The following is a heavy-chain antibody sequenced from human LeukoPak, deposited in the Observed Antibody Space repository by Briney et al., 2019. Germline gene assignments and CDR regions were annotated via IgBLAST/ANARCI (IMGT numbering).Heavy chain of an antibody. D-gene: IGHD6-13*01. CDR1: GGSISSGSYY. J-gene: IGHJ4*02. CDR3: ASSPYSSSWYDGGDY. V-gene: IGHV4-61*01. Sequence: PSQTLSLTCTVSGGSISSGSYYWSWIRQPPGKGLEWIGYIYYSGSTNYNPSLKSRVTISVDTSKNQFSLELSSVTAADTAVYYCASSPYSSSWYDGGDYWGQGTLVTVSS. CDR2: IYYSGST.